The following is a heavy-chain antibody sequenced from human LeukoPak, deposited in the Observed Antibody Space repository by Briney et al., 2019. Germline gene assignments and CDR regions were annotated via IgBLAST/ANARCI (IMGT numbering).Heavy chain of an antibody. CDR2: ISGSGGST. D-gene: IGHD3-22*01. V-gene: IGHV3-23*01. Sequence: GGSLRLSCAASGFTFSNFAMSWVRQAPGKGLEWVSAISGSGGSTYYADSVKGRFTISRDNSKNTLYLQMNSLRAEDTAVYYCAKDGVHYYDSSGYLYYFDYWGQGTLVTVSS. J-gene: IGHJ4*02. CDR3: AKDGVHYYDSSGYLYYFDY. CDR1: GFTFSNFA.